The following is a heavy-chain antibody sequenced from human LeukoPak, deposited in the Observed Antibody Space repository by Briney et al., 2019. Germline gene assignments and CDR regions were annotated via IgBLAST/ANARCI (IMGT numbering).Heavy chain of an antibody. CDR2: ISSSSSYI. V-gene: IGHV3-21*01. CDR1: GFTFSSYS. D-gene: IGHD2-2*01. CDR3: ARDPSDCSSTSCYFTKPNSLYYYYGMDV. J-gene: IGHJ6*02. Sequence: GGSLRLSCAASGFTFSSYSMTWVRQAPGKGLEWVSSISSSSSYIYYADSVKGRFTISRDNAKNSLYLQMNSLRAEDTAVYYCARDPSDCSSTSCYFTKPNSLYYYYGMDVWGQGTTVTVSS.